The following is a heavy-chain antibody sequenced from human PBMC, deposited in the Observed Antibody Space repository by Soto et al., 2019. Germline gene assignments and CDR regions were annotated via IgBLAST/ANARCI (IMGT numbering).Heavy chain of an antibody. J-gene: IGHJ5*02. D-gene: IGHD6-6*01. V-gene: IGHV4-31*03. CDR2: IYYSGST. Sequence: HVQLQESGPGLVKPSQTLSLTCTVSGGSISSGGYYWSWIRQHPGKGLEWIGYIYYSGSTYYNPSLKGRVTISVDTSKNQFSLKLSSVTAADTAVYYCARGPEWTSIVLGMFDPWGQGTLVTVSS. CDR3: ARGPEWTSIVLGMFDP. CDR1: GGSISSGGYY.